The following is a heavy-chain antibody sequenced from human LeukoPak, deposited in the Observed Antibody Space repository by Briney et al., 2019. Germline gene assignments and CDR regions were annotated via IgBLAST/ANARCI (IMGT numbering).Heavy chain of an antibody. J-gene: IGHJ4*02. Sequence: WGSLRLSCAASGFTFSSYAMSWVRQAPGKGLEWVSAISGSGGSTYYADSVKGRFTISRDNSKNTLYLQMNSLRAEDTAVYYCATSFYDSSGYYQTFDYWGQGTLVTVSS. CDR2: ISGSGGST. V-gene: IGHV3-23*01. CDR1: GFTFSSYA. D-gene: IGHD3-22*01. CDR3: ATSFYDSSGYYQTFDY.